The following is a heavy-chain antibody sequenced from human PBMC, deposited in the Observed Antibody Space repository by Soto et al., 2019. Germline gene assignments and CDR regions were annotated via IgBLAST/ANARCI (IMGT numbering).Heavy chain of an antibody. J-gene: IGHJ6*03. CDR3: ARVRQLVGYFYYYMDV. V-gene: IGHV1-18*01. CDR1: GYTFTNYG. Sequence: ASVKVSCKASGYTFTNYGITWVRQAPGQGLEWMGWISAYNGDTHYTQRLQGRVTMTTDTSTSTAYMELRGLRSDHTAVYYYARVRQLVGYFYYYMDVWGKGTTVTVSS. CDR2: ISAYNGDT. D-gene: IGHD6-6*01.